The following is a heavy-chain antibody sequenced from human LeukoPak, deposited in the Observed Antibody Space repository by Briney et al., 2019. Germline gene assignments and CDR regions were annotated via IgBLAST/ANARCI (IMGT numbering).Heavy chain of an antibody. CDR1: GFTFSTYR. CDR2: ISSSSSTI. J-gene: IGHJ4*02. D-gene: IGHD6-13*01. V-gene: IGHV3-48*02. Sequence: GGSLRLSCAASGFTFSTYRMNWVRQAPGKGLEWVSYISSSSSTIYYADSVKGRLTISRDNAKNSLYLQMNSLRDEDTAVYFCARGMDVWYASDNWGQGTLVTVSS. CDR3: ARGMDVWYASDN.